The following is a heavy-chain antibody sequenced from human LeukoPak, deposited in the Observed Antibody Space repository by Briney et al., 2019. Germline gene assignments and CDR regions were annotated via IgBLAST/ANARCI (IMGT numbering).Heavy chain of an antibody. CDR3: ARVLGTVVGPGWFDP. Sequence: SETLSLTCTVSGGSISSGGYYWSWIRQHPGKGLEWLGYIYYSGSTYYNPSLKSRVTISVDTSKNQFSLRLSSETAADTAGYYCARVLGTVVGPGWFDPWGQGTLVTVSS. CDR1: GGSISSGGYY. V-gene: IGHV4-31*03. J-gene: IGHJ5*02. D-gene: IGHD4-23*01. CDR2: IYYSGST.